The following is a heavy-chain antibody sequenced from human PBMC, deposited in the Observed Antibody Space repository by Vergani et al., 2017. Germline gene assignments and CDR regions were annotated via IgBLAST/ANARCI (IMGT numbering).Heavy chain of an antibody. J-gene: IGHJ5*02. V-gene: IGHV4-39*01. D-gene: IGHD6-19*01. CDR3: AGHSTVEWLVKLGWIDP. CDR2: IYYSGSN. CDR1: GATIRSSNNY. Sequence: QLQLQESGPGLVKPSATLSLTCSVSGATIRSSNNYWGWIRQPPGKGLEWIASIYYSGSNYYNPSLKSRVTISVDTSKSQFSLKMSSVTAADTAVYFCAGHSTVEWLVKLGWIDPWGQGILVTVSS.